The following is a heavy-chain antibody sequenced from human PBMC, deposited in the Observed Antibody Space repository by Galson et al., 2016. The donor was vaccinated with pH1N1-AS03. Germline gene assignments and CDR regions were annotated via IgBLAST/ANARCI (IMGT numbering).Heavy chain of an antibody. V-gene: IGHV2-70*11. CDR1: GFSLTTDDMC. CDR2: IDWDDDK. Sequence: PALVKPTQTLTLTCTFSGFSLTTDDMCVSWLRQPPGKALEWLARIDWDDDKYYSASLKTRLTISKDTTKNQVVLTMTNVYPVDTATYYCARTRTDYDGSIASGQGTLGTVSS. J-gene: IGHJ5*01. D-gene: IGHD3-10*01. CDR3: ARTRTDYDGSIA.